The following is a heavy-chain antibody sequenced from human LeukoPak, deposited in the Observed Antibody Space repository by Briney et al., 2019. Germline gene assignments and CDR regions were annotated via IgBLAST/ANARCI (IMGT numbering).Heavy chain of an antibody. Sequence: ASVKVSCKASGYTFTSYGISWVRQAPGQGLEWMGWISAYNGNTNYAQKLQGRVTMTTDTSTSTAYMELRSLRSDDTAVYYCALHVLLFGWRNWFDPWSQGTLVTAPS. CDR3: ALHVLLFGWRNWFDP. J-gene: IGHJ5*02. V-gene: IGHV1-18*04. CDR1: GYTFTSYG. D-gene: IGHD2-21*02. CDR2: ISAYNGNT.